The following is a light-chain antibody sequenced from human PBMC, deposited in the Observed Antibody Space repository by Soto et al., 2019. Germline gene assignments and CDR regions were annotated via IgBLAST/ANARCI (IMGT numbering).Light chain of an antibody. J-gene: IGKJ1*01. V-gene: IGKV1-8*01. CDR3: QQYYSYGT. CDR1: QGISSY. CDR2: AAS. Sequence: AIRMTQSPSSFSASTGDRVTITCRARQGISSYLAWYQQKPGKAPKLLIYAASTLQSGVPSRFSGSGSGSDFTLTISCLQSEDFATYYCQQYYSYGTFGQGTKVEIK.